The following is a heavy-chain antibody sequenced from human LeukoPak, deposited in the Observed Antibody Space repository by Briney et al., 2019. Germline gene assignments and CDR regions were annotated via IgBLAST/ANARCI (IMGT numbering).Heavy chain of an antibody. Sequence: SETLSLTCTVSGGSISSSNWWSWVRQPPGKGLEWIGEIYHSGSTNYNPSLKSRVTISVDKSKNQFSLKLSSVTAADTAVYYCAKADVDAYGMDVWGQGTTVTVSS. D-gene: IGHD5-12*01. CDR3: AKADVDAYGMDV. CDR1: GGSISSSNW. CDR2: IYHSGST. J-gene: IGHJ6*02. V-gene: IGHV4-4*02.